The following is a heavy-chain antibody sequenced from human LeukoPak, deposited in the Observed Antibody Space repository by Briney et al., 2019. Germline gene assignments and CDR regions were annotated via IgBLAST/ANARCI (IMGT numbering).Heavy chain of an antibody. Sequence: PGGSLRLSCAASGFTFSSYSMNWVRQAPGKGLEWVSSITSSSSYIYYADSVKGRFTISRDNAKNSLYLQMNSLRAEDMAVYYCASYTVFGVVIGFDPWGQGTLVTVSS. V-gene: IGHV3-21*01. D-gene: IGHD3-3*01. CDR1: GFTFSSYS. CDR2: ITSSSSYI. CDR3: ASYTVFGVVIGFDP. J-gene: IGHJ5*02.